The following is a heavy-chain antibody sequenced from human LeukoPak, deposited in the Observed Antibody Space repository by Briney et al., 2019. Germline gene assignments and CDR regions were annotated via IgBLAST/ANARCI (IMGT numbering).Heavy chain of an antibody. CDR2: ISWNSGSI. CDR1: GFTFDDYA. V-gene: IGHV3-9*01. D-gene: IGHD2-21*02. Sequence: PGGSLRLSCAASGFTFDDYAMPWVRQAPGKGLEWVSGISWNSGSIGYADSVKGRFTISRDNAKNSLYLQMNSLRAEDTALYYCARDAYCGGDCYSNPWGQGTLVTVCS. J-gene: IGHJ5*02. CDR3: ARDAYCGGDCYSNP.